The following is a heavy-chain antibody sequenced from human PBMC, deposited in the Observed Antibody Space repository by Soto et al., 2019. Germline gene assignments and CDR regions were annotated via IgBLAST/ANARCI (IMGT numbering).Heavy chain of an antibody. D-gene: IGHD5-12*01. J-gene: IGHJ6*02. V-gene: IGHV1-18*01. CDR3: AREGVAPYYYYGMDV. CDR2: ISTYNGDT. CDR1: GYTFTRSG. Sequence: QVQLVQSGAEVKKPGASVKVSCKASGYTFTRSGISWVRQAPGQGLEWMGWISTYNGDTNYAQTFQGRVTMTTDTSTSTAYMELRSLRSDDTAVYYCAREGVAPYYYYGMDVWGQGTPVTGSS.